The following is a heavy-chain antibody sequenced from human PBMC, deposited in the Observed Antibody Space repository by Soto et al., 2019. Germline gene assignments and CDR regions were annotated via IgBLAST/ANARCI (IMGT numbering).Heavy chain of an antibody. J-gene: IGHJ4*02. V-gene: IGHV3-23*01. D-gene: IGHD3-9*01. Sequence: LSESGGGFVQPGGSLRLSCAASGFSFAGYAVAWVRQAPGMGLEWVAAVSGGGGSTYYADSVKGRFTISRDNSRHMVFLQMSNLRAGDTALYYCAKTETFNGYYNAFDYWGRGARVTVSS. CDR3: AKTETFNGYYNAFDY. CDR1: GFSFAGYA. CDR2: VSGGGGST.